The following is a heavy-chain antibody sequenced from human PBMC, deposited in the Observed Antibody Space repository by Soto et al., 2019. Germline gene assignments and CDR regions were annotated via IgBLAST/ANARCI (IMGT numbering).Heavy chain of an antibody. CDR1: GFTFSSYG. D-gene: IGHD1-20*01. V-gene: IGHV3-30*18. J-gene: IGHJ6*02. CDR3: AKDEGYNWQVKETDYDMDV. CDR2: ISYDGSNK. Sequence: QVQLVESGGGVVQPGRSLRLSCAASGFTFSSYGMHWVRQAPGKGLEWVAVISYDGSNKYYADSVKGRFTISRDNSKNTLYLQMNSLRAEDTAVYYCAKDEGYNWQVKETDYDMDVWGQGTTVTVSS.